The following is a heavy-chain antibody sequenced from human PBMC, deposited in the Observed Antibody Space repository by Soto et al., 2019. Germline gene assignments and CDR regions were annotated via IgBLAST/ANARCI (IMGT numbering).Heavy chain of an antibody. CDR2: ISGSGSYI. CDR3: ARAGLEPANAFDV. D-gene: IGHD2-2*01. Sequence: GGSLRLCCKASGFIFSSYTINWVRQAPGKGLEWVSSISGSGSYIYIADSMKGRITISRDNAQNSVHLQMNSLRVEDTAVYYCARAGLEPANAFDVWGQGTKVTVSS. J-gene: IGHJ3*01. V-gene: IGHV3-21*06. CDR1: GFIFSSYT.